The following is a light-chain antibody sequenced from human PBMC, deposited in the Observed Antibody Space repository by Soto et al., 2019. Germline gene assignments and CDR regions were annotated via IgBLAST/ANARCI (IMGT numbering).Light chain of an antibody. J-gene: IGLJ1*01. CDR1: SSNIGSNY. V-gene: IGLV1-47*01. Sequence: QSVLTQPPSASGTPGQRVTISCSGSSSNIGSNYVYWYQQLPGTAPKLLIYRNNQRPSGVPDRFSGSKSGTSASLAISGLRPEDEADYYCAAWDDSLSGQVFGTGTQLTVL. CDR2: RNN. CDR3: AAWDDSLSGQV.